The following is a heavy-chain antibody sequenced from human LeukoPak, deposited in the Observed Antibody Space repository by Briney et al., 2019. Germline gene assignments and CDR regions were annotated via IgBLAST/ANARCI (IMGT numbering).Heavy chain of an antibody. CDR3: ARARIGGVKDYYYYGMDV. D-gene: IGHD3-16*01. Sequence: GASVKVSRKASGGTFSSYAISWVRQAPGQGLEWMGRIIPILGIANYAQKFQGRVTITADKSTSTAYMELSSLRYEDTAVYYCARARIGGVKDYYYYGMDVWGQGTTVTVSS. CDR2: IIPILGIA. J-gene: IGHJ6*02. V-gene: IGHV1-69*04. CDR1: GGTFSSYA.